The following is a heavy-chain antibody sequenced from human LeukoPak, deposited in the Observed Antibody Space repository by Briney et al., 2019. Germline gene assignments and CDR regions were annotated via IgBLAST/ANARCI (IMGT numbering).Heavy chain of an antibody. CDR2: MNPNSGNT. V-gene: IGHV1-8*01. J-gene: IGHJ4*02. D-gene: IGHD7-27*01. Sequence: GASVKVSCKASGYTFTSYDINWVRQATGQGLEWMGWMNPNSGNTGYAQKFQGRVTMTRDTSISTAYMELSSLTFEDTAVYYCARDPPNWGMVGYWGQGTLVTVSS. CDR3: ARDPPNWGMVGY. CDR1: GYTFTSYD.